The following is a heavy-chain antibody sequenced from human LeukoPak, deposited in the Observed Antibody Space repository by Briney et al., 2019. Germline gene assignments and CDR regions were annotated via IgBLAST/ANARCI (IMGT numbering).Heavy chain of an antibody. V-gene: IGHV3-23*01. Sequence: GGSLRLSCVGSGFTSIAYALTWARQAPGKGLEWASGISGGGVTTYYADSVKGRFTISRDNSKNTLYLQMNSLRADDTAIYYCARNQQLGGHSYNYYGMDVWGQGTTVTVSS. CDR1: GFTSIAYA. CDR2: ISGGGVTT. CDR3: ARNQQLGGHSYNYYGMDV. J-gene: IGHJ6*02. D-gene: IGHD3-16*01.